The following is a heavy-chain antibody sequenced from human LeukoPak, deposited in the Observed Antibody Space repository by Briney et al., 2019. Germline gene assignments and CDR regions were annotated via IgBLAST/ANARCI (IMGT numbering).Heavy chain of an antibody. V-gene: IGHV1-24*01. CDR1: GYTLTELS. Sequence: GASVKVSCKVSGYTLTELSVHWVRQAPGKGLEWMGCFDPEDGETIYAQKFQGRVTMTEDTSTDTAYMELSSLRSEDTAVYYCATPSELRLAVGESQFDYWGQGTLVTVSS. J-gene: IGHJ4*02. D-gene: IGHD3-3*01. CDR3: ATPSELRLAVGESQFDY. CDR2: FDPEDGET.